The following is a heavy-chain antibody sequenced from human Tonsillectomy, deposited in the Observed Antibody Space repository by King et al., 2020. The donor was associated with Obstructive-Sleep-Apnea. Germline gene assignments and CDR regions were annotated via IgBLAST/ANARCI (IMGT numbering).Heavy chain of an antibody. V-gene: IGHV3-30*04. D-gene: IGHD2-2*01. CDR2: IANVGSNN. CDR3: AIGVDYGMDV. Sequence: VQLVESGGGVVQHGGSLRHPCAASGYYFRTTALVWDRLDPVKGLAWGAFIANVGSNNNYADCVKGRCTISRDNSKNRVYLEMNSLRAEDTALYYCAIGVDYGMDVWGQGTTVTVSS. J-gene: IGHJ6*02. CDR1: GYYFRTTA.